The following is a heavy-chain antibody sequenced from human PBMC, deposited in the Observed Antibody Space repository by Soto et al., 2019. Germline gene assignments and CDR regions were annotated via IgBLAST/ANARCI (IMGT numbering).Heavy chain of an antibody. D-gene: IGHD3-10*01. CDR1: GFTFSSYS. Sequence: GGSLRFSCAASGFTFSSYSMNWVRQAPGKGLEWVSSISSSSSYIYYADSVKGRFTISRDNAKNSLYLQMNSLRAEDTAVYYCAREMVRRSWGWFDPWGQGTLVTVSS. J-gene: IGHJ5*02. CDR2: ISSSSSYI. V-gene: IGHV3-21*01. CDR3: AREMVRRSWGWFDP.